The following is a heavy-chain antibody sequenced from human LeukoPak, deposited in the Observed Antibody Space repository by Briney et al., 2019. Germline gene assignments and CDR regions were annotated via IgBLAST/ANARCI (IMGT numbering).Heavy chain of an antibody. CDR2: IYYGGST. D-gene: IGHD2-15*01. CDR3: ARALGYCSGGSCTRGYNWFDP. CDR1: GGSVSSSDYY. Sequence: PSETLSLTCTVSGGSVSSSDYYWGWIRQPPGKGLEWIGSIYYGGSTYYNPSLKSRVTISVDTSMNQFSLKLSFVTTADTAVYYCARALGYCSGGSCTRGYNWFDPWGQGTLVTVPS. J-gene: IGHJ5*02. V-gene: IGHV4-39*01.